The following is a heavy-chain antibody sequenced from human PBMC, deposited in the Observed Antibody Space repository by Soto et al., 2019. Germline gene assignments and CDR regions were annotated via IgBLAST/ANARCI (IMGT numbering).Heavy chain of an antibody. CDR2: INPNSGGT. V-gene: IGHV1-2*04. CDR1: GYTFTGYY. Sequence: ASVKVFCKASGYTFTGYYMHWVRQAPGQGLEWMGWINPNSGGTNYAQKFQGWVTMTRDTSISTAYMELSRLRSDDTAVYYCAREAGYYASSGYFDYWGQGTLVTVSS. J-gene: IGHJ4*02. D-gene: IGHD3-22*01. CDR3: AREAGYYASSGYFDY.